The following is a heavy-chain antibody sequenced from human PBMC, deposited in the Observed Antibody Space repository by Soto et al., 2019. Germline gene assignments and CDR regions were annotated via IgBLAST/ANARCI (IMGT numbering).Heavy chain of an antibody. J-gene: IGHJ6*02. V-gene: IGHV1-8*01. Sequence: SVKVSCKASGYTFTSYDINWVRQATGQGLEWMGWMNPNSGNTGYAQKFQGRVTMTRNTSISTAYMELSSLRSEDTAVYYCARGPVGGWLLWHYYSYGMDVWGQGTTVTVSS. CDR3: ARGPVGGWLLWHYYSYGMDV. CDR1: GYTFTSYD. CDR2: MNPNSGNT. D-gene: IGHD3-3*01.